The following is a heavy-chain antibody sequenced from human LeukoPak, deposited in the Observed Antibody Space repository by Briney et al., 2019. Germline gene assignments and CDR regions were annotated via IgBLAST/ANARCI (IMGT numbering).Heavy chain of an antibody. CDR1: GFTFSSYA. CDR2: IKQDGTEK. Sequence: PGGSLRLSCAASGFTFSSYALSWVRQAPGKGLEWVANIKQDGTEKYYVDSVKGRFTISKDNAKNSLYLQMNSLRAEDTAVYYCARDRANGVDYWGQGILVTVSS. CDR3: ARDRANGVDY. J-gene: IGHJ4*02. V-gene: IGHV3-7*01. D-gene: IGHD4-17*01.